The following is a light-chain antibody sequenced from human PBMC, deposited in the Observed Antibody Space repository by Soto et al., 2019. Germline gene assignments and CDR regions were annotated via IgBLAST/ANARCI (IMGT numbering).Light chain of an antibody. CDR1: TGAVTSGHF. V-gene: IGLV7-46*01. J-gene: IGLJ3*02. CDR2: DTI. CDR3: LLCYDVSWV. Sequence: QAVVTQASSLTVSPGGSVTLTCASNTGAVTSGHFPYWFQQKPGLAPRALIYDTINKHSWTPDRFSGSLLGGKAALALSGAQHEDEADYYCLLCYDVSWVFGGGTKLTVL.